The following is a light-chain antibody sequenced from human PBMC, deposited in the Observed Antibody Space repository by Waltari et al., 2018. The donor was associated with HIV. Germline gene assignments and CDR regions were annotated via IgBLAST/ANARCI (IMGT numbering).Light chain of an antibody. J-gene: IGLJ3*02. V-gene: IGLV1-40*01. CDR3: QSYDSSLSGWV. CDR2: GNS. CDR1: SSNIRAGYD. Sequence: QSVLTQPPSVSGAPGLRVTISCTGSSSNIRAGYDVPWYQQLPGTAPKLLIYGNSNRPSGVPDRFSGSKSGTSASLAITGLEAEDEADYYCQSYDSSLSGWVFGGGTKLTVL.